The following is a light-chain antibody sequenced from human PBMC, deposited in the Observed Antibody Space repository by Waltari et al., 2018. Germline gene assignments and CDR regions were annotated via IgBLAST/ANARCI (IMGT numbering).Light chain of an antibody. J-gene: IGLJ2*01. Sequence: QSALTQPPSASGSPGQSVTISCTGTSSDVGGHNSVSWYQQHPGKAPKLMIYDVIKRPSGVPYRFSGSKSGTTASMTVSGLQAEDEADDDGSSYGGRQNLLFGGGTRLTVL. CDR1: SSDVGGHNS. CDR2: DVI. CDR3: SSYGGRQNLL. V-gene: IGLV2-8*01.